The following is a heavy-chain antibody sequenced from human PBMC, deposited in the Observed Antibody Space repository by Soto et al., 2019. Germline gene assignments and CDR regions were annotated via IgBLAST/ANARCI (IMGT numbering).Heavy chain of an antibody. CDR1: GGTFSSYA. Sequence: ASVKVSCKASGGTFSSYAISWVRQAPGQGLEWMGGIIPIFGTANYAQKFQGRVTITADESTSTAYMELSSLRSEDTAVYYCAKENWANPDSWGQGTLVTVSS. J-gene: IGHJ4*02. V-gene: IGHV1-69*13. CDR2: IIPIFGTA. D-gene: IGHD7-27*01. CDR3: AKENWANPDS.